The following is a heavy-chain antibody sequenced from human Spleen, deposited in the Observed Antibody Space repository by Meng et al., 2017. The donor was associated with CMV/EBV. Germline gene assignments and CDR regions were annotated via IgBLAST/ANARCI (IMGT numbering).Heavy chain of an antibody. D-gene: IGHD3-3*01. CDR2: INSDGSST. J-gene: IGHJ4*02. CDR1: GFTFSSYW. V-gene: IGHV3-74*01. CDR3: YGSDFRVGY. Sequence: GGSLRLSCGASGFTFSSYWMHWVRQAPGKGLVWVSRINSDGSSTSYADSVKGRFTISRDNAKNTVYLQMDSLRIEDTAVYYCYGSDFRVGYWGQGTLVTVSS.